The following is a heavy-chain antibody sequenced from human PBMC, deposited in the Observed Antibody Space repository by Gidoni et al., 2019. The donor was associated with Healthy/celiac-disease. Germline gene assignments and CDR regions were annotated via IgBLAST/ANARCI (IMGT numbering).Heavy chain of an antibody. CDR1: GYSISSGYY. J-gene: IGHJ3*02. CDR2: IYHSGST. CDR3: ARDWDYDSSGYYNAFDT. Sequence: QVQLQESGPGLVKPSETLSLTCAVSGYSISSGYYWGWIRQPPGKGLEWIGSIYHSGSTYYNPSLKSRVTISVDTSKNQFSLKLSSVTAADTAVYYCARDWDYDSSGYYNAFDTWGQGTMVTVSS. V-gene: IGHV4-38-2*02. D-gene: IGHD3-22*01.